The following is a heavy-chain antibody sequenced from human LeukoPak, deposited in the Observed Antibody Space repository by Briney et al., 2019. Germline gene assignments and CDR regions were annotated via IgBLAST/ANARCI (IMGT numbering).Heavy chain of an antibody. V-gene: IGHV1-18*01. Sequence: ASVKVSCKASGYTFTSYGISWVRQAPGQGLEWMGWISAHNGNTNYAQKLQGRVTMTTDTSTSTAYMELRSLRSDDTAVYYCARGSTSIAAADISDYWGQGTLVTVSS. CDR2: ISAHNGNT. CDR3: ARGSTSIAAADISDY. CDR1: GYTFTSYG. D-gene: IGHD6-13*01. J-gene: IGHJ4*02.